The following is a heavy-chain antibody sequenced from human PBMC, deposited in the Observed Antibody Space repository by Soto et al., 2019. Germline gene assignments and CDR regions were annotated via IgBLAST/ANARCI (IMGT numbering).Heavy chain of an antibody. CDR2: IIPIFGTA. V-gene: IGHV1-69*13. J-gene: IGHJ6*02. CDR1: GGTFSSYA. Sequence: SVKVSCKASGGTFSSYAISWVRQAPGQGLEWMGGIIPIFGTANYAQKFQGRVTITADESTSTAYMELSSLRSEDTAVYYCASSIVGATNPLDFYYYYGMDVWGQGTTVTVSS. CDR3: ASSIVGATNPLDFYYYYGMDV. D-gene: IGHD1-26*01.